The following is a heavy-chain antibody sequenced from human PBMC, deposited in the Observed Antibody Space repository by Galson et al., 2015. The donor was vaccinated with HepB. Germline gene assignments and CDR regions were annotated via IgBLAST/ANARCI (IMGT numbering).Heavy chain of an antibody. CDR2: IKSKTDGGTT. CDR1: GFTFSNAW. D-gene: IGHD3-16*02. Sequence: SLRLSCAASGFTFSNAWMSWVRQAPGKGLEWVGRIKSKTDGGTTDYAAPVKGRFTISRDDSKNTLYLQMNSLKTEDTAVYYCTTEIMITFGGVIVSFDYWGQGTLVTVSS. V-gene: IGHV3-15*01. J-gene: IGHJ4*02. CDR3: TTEIMITFGGVIVSFDY.